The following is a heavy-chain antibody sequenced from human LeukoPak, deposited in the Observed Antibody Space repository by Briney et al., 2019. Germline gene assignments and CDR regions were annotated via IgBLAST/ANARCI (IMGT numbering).Heavy chain of an antibody. J-gene: IGHJ3*02. CDR2: ISAGGSA. Sequence: PGGSLRLSCAASGFTCSSYAMSWVRQAPGEGLEWVSAISAGGSAYYADSVKGRFTISRDISRNTLYLQMNSLRAEDTAVYYCAKRTTGTTRAFDIWGQGTMVTVSS. CDR3: AKRTTGTTRAFDI. V-gene: IGHV3-23*01. D-gene: IGHD1-1*01. CDR1: GFTCSSYA.